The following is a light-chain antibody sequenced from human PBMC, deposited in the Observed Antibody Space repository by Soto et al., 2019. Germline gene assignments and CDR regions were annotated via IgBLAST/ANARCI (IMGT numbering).Light chain of an antibody. V-gene: IGKV3-20*01. J-gene: IGKJ1*01. CDR1: QSVSSNY. CDR2: GAS. CDR3: QHYNNRPPWT. Sequence: EIVLTQSPGTLSLSPGERATLSCRASQSVSSNYLAWYQQKPGQAPRLLIYGASSRATGIPDRFSGSGSGTDFTLTITRLEPEDFAVYYCQHYNNRPPWTFGQGTKVDIK.